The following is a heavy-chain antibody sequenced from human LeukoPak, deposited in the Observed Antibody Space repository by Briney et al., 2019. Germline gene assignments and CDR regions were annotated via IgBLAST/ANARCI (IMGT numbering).Heavy chain of an antibody. CDR2: ISSSSSYI. J-gene: IGHJ4*02. CDR3: ARDSQIGYCSGGSCYPY. Sequence: GGSLRLSCAASGFTFSSYSMNWVRQAPGKGLEWVSSISSSSSYIYYTDSVNGRFTISRDNAKNSLYLQMNSLGAEDTAVYYCARDSQIGYCSGGSCYPYWGQGTLVTVSS. CDR1: GFTFSSYS. D-gene: IGHD2-15*01. V-gene: IGHV3-21*01.